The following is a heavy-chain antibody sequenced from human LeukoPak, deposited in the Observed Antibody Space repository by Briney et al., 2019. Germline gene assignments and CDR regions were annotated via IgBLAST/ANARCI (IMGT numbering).Heavy chain of an antibody. V-gene: IGHV3-21*01. CDR2: ISSSSSYI. J-gene: IGHJ6*03. CDR3: ARDHSSGWYGNMDV. CDR1: GFSFSSYG. D-gene: IGHD6-19*01. Sequence: PGGSLRLSCAGSGFSFSSYGMHWVRQAPGKGLEWVSSISSSSSYIYYADSVKGRFTISRDNAKNSLYLQMNSLRAEDTAVYYCARDHSSGWYGNMDVWGKGTTVTVSS.